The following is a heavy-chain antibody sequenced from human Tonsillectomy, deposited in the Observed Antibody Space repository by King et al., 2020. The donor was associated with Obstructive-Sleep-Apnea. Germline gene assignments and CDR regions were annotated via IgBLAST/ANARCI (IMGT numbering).Heavy chain of an antibody. Sequence: VQLQQWGAGLLKPSETLSLTCAVYAESFSSSYWSWIRQPPGKGLEGIGEINHSGSSNGNPSLKSRVTISVDTSKNQFSLRLSSVTAADTAVYYCARVEEGGSIRGYGMDVWGQGTTVTVSS. V-gene: IGHV4-34*01. D-gene: IGHD2-2*01. CDR2: INHSGSS. CDR1: AESFSSSY. J-gene: IGHJ6*02. CDR3: ARVEEGGSIRGYGMDV.